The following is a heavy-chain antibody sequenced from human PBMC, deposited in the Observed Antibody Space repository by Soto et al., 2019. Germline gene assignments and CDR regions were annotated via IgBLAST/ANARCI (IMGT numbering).Heavy chain of an antibody. CDR1: GFTFSSYW. Sequence: SLRLSFAASGFTFSSYWMHWVRQAPGKGLVWVSRINSDGSSTSYADSVKGRFTISRDNAKNTLYLQMNSLRAEDTAVYYCARGNVHHGYCSSTSCYAEPAFDIWGQGTMVTVSS. J-gene: IGHJ3*02. CDR2: INSDGSST. CDR3: ARGNVHHGYCSSTSCYAEPAFDI. D-gene: IGHD2-2*03. V-gene: IGHV3-74*01.